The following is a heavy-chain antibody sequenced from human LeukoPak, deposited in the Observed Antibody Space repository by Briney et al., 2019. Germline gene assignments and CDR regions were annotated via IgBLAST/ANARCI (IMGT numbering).Heavy chain of an antibody. J-gene: IGHJ5*02. CDR1: GASISSYN. D-gene: IGHD3-10*01. Sequence: PSETLSLTCIVSGASISSYNWSWIRQPAGKGLEWIGRIYTTGSTDYNPSLKSRVTMSVDTSKNQFSLKVRSVTAADTAIYYCARDFYYGSGSQPFDPWGQGTLVTVSS. CDR2: IYTTGST. CDR3: ARDFYYGSGSQPFDP. V-gene: IGHV4-4*07.